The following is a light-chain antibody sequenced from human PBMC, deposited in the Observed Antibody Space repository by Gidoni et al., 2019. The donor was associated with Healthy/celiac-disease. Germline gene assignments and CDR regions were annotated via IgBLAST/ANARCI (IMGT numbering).Light chain of an antibody. CDR1: KLGDKY. V-gene: IGLV3-1*01. Sequence: SYELTQPPSVSVYPGQTASITCSGDKLGDKYACWYQQKPGQSPVLVIYQDSKRPSGIPDRFSGSNSGNTATLTISGTQAMYEADYYCQAWDSITHVLFGGGTKLTVL. CDR3: QAWDSITHVL. J-gene: IGLJ2*01. CDR2: QDS.